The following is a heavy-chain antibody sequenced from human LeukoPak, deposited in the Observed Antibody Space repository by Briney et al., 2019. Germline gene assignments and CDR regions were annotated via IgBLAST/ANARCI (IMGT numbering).Heavy chain of an antibody. CDR2: ISHSGST. D-gene: IGHD3-3*01. J-gene: IGHJ5*02. V-gene: IGHV4-38-2*02. Sequence: SETLSLTCTVSGYSISSGYFWGWIRQPPGKGLEWIGSISHSGSTFYNSSLKSRVTISVDMSKNQFSLKLSYVTAADTAVYYCARDRADFWSGYYYEPWGQGTLVTVSS. CDR1: GYSISSGYF. CDR3: ARDRADFWSGYYYEP.